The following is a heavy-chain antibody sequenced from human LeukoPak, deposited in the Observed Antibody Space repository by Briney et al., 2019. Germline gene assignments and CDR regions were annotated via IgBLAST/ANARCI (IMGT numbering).Heavy chain of an antibody. CDR2: IYHSGST. Sequence: SETLSLTCAVSGGSISSGGYSWSWIRQPPGKGLEWIGYIYHSGSTYYNPSLKSRVTISVDRSKNQFSLKLSSVTAADTAVYYCARGPPYFDYWGQGTLVTVSS. V-gene: IGHV4-30-2*01. CDR1: GGSISSGGYS. J-gene: IGHJ4*02. CDR3: ARGPPYFDY.